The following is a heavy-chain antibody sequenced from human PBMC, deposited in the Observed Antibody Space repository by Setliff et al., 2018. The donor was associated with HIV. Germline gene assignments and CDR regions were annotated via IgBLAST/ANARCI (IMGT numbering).Heavy chain of an antibody. D-gene: IGHD1-26*01. CDR1: GYSFINYG. V-gene: IGHV1-18*01. J-gene: IGHJ5*02. CDR2: ISAYNGNT. Sequence: ASVKVSCKASGYSFINYGISWVRQAPGQGLEWMGWISAYNGNTDYAPRLLGRVTMTTDTSTSTAYMELRSMSSDDTAVYYCARARLQGIVTAVGPRDNCLDPWGQGTRVTVSS. CDR3: ARARLQGIVTAVGPRDNCLDP.